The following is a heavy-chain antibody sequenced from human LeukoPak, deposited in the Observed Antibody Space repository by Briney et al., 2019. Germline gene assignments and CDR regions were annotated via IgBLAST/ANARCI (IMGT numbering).Heavy chain of an antibody. CDR1: GGSFSGYY. D-gene: IGHD3-10*01. Sequence: SETLSLTCAVYGGSFSGYYWSWIRQPPGKGLEWIGEINHSGSTNYNPSLKSRVTISIDTSKNQFSLKLSSVTAADTAVYYCARDQVQWFGEPPFDYWGQGTLVTVSS. CDR3: ARDQVQWFGEPPFDY. J-gene: IGHJ4*02. CDR2: INHSGST. V-gene: IGHV4-34*01.